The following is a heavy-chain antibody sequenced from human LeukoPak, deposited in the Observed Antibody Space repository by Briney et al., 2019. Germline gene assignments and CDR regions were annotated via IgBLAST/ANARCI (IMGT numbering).Heavy chain of an antibody. CDR3: ARWRQPPSLFMDV. V-gene: IGHV5-51*01. D-gene: IGHD3-3*01. CDR1: GYSITSYW. Sequence: ESLMISCKASGYSITSYWLGWGRQMRGKVLEWRGIIYPGDSDTSYSPSCQGQLTNSADKSISTAYLQWSSLKASDTAMYYCARWRQPPSLFMDVWGQGTTVTVSS. J-gene: IGHJ6*02. CDR2: IYPGDSDT.